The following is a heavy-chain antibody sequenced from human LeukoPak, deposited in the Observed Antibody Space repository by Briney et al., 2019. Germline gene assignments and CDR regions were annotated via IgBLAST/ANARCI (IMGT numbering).Heavy chain of an antibody. D-gene: IGHD6-13*01. Sequence: GGSLRLSCAASGFTFSSYSMNWVRQAPGKGLEWVSSISSSSGYIYYADSVKGRFTISRDNAKNSLYLQMNSLRAEDTAVYYCASQDPAAGTGYFDYWGQGTLVTVSS. V-gene: IGHV3-21*01. CDR3: ASQDPAAGTGYFDY. J-gene: IGHJ4*02. CDR2: ISSSSGYI. CDR1: GFTFSSYS.